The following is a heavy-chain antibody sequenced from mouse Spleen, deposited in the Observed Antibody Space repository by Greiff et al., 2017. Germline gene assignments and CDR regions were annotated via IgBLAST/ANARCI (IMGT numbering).Heavy chain of an antibody. CDR3: ASGVDKTDSGYPLAY. CDR2: IFPGSGST. V-gene: IGHV1-77*01. CDR1: GYTFSSYW. D-gene: IGHD2-2*01. J-gene: IGHJ3*01. Sequence: VQLVESGAELVKPGASVKISCTATGYTFSSYWIEWVKQRPGHGLEWIGEIFPGSGSTDYTEKFQGKATLTADKSSSTAYMELRSLTSEDSAVFFCASGVDKTDSGYPLAYWGQGTPVTVSA.